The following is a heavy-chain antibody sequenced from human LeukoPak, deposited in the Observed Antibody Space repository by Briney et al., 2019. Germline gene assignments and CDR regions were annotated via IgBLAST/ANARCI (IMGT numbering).Heavy chain of an antibody. CDR2: INHSGST. J-gene: IGHJ4*02. V-gene: IGHV4-34*01. CDR3: AREEITMVRGVIIVVDY. D-gene: IGHD3-10*01. CDR1: GGSISSGGFS. Sequence: PSETLSLTCGVSGGSISSGGFSWSWIRQPPGKGLEWIGEINHSGSTNYNPSLKSRVTISVDTSKNQFSLKLSSVTAADTAVYYCAREEITMVRGVIIVVDYWGQGTLVTVSS.